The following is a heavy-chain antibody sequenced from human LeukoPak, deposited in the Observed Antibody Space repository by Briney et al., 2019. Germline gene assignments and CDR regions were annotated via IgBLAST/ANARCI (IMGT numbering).Heavy chain of an antibody. D-gene: IGHD3-10*01. Sequence: GGSLRLSCAASGFTFSNYAMSWVRQAPGKGLEWVSGISGSGGSTYYVDSVKGRFTISRDNSKNTLYLQMNSLRAEDTAVYYCAKNRMVRGVITDYYFDYWGQGTLVTVSS. CDR3: AKNRMVRGVITDYYFDY. CDR2: ISGSGGST. V-gene: IGHV3-23*01. J-gene: IGHJ4*02. CDR1: GFTFSNYA.